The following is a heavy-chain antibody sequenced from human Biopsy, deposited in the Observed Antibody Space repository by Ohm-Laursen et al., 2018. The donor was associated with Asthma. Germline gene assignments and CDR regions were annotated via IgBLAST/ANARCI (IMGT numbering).Heavy chain of an antibody. J-gene: IGHJ2*01. D-gene: IGHD3-16*01. CDR1: GYPFTEYY. Sequence: ASVKVSCKASGYPFTEYYVHWVRQDPGQGIEWMGRIEPNSGVTNYAQKFLGRVTMTRDTSVNTAFMVLSRLRSDDTAVYYCARIKIRIGAGTDRYFDLWGRGTLVTVSS. CDR3: ARIKIRIGAGTDRYFDL. CDR2: IEPNSGVT. V-gene: IGHV1-2*06.